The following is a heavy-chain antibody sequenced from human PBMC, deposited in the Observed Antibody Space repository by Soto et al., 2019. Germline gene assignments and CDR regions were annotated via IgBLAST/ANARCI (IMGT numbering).Heavy chain of an antibody. V-gene: IGHV4-4*07. J-gene: IGHJ4*02. CDR3: AGESTYYYDSSGYYDY. CDR2: IYTSGST. D-gene: IGHD3-22*01. Sequence: PSETLSLTCTVSGGSISSYYWSWIRQPAGKGLEWIGRIYTSGSTNYNPSLKSRVTMSVDTSKNQFSLKLSSVTAADTAVYYCAGESTYYYDSSGYYDYWGQGTLVTVSS. CDR1: GGSISSYY.